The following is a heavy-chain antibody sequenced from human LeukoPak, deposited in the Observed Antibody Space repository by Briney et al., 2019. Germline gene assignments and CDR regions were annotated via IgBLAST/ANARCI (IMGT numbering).Heavy chain of an antibody. V-gene: IGHV3-21*04. D-gene: IGHD6-13*01. J-gene: IGHJ6*02. Sequence: PGGSLRLSCAASGFTFSSYSMNWVRQAPGKGLEWVSSISSSSSYIYYADSVKGRFTISRDNAKNSLYLQMNSLRAEDTAVYYCVRGSRRKGNYYYGMDVWGQGTTVTVSS. CDR3: VRGSRRKGNYYYGMDV. CDR2: ISSSSSYI. CDR1: GFTFSSYS.